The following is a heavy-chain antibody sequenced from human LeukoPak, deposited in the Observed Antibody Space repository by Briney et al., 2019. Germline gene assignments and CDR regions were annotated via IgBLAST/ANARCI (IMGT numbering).Heavy chain of an antibody. CDR2: IYYSGST. Sequence: PSETLSLTCTVSGGSISSYYWSWIRQPPGKGLEWIGYIYYSGSTNYNPSLKSRVTISVDTSKNQFSLKLSSVTAADTAVYYCARASRYSSSWYSFYYFDYWGQGTLVTVSS. CDR1: GGSISSYY. D-gene: IGHD6-13*01. CDR3: ARASRYSSSWYSFYYFDY. V-gene: IGHV4-59*01. J-gene: IGHJ4*02.